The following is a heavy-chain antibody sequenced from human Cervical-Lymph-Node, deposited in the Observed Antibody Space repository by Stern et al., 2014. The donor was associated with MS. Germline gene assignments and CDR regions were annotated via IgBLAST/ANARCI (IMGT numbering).Heavy chain of an antibody. D-gene: IGHD3-10*01. Sequence: MQLVESGGGLVKPGGSLRLSCAASGFTLNTYSMNWVRQAPGKGLEWVSSISYSSSYIFYADSVKGRFTVSRDNGKNSLYLQMNSLRAEDTAVYYCARDWFLDYWGRGTLVTVSS. V-gene: IGHV3-21*01. CDR2: ISYSSSYI. CDR1: GFTLNTYS. J-gene: IGHJ4*02. CDR3: ARDWFLDY.